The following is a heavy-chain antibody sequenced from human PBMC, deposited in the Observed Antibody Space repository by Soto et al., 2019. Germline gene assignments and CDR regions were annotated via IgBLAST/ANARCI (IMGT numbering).Heavy chain of an antibody. J-gene: IGHJ4*02. CDR1: GYTFTSYG. CDR2: ISAYSGNT. V-gene: IGHV1-18*01. D-gene: IGHD3-9*01. Sequence: ASVKVSCKASGYTFTSYGISWVRQAPGQGLEWMGWISAYSGNTNYAQNLQGRVTMTTDTSTSTAYMELRSLRSDDTAVYYRARQYDILTGYYLEVGYWGQGTLVTVSS. CDR3: ARQYDILTGYYLEVGY.